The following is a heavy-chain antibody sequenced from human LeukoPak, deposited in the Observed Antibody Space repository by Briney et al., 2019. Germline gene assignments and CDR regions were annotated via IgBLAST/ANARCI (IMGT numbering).Heavy chain of an antibody. CDR1: GYIFTNYW. CDR2: FYPSDADN. V-gene: IGHV5-51*03. D-gene: IGHD6-6*01. CDR3: ARFGGGSSRFTDY. J-gene: IGHJ4*01. Sequence: GEALKISCRASGYIFTNYWIAWVRQMPGKGLGGMGIFYPSDADNRHSPSFQGQVTISADKSITTAYLQWSSLEASVTAIYYCARFGGGSSRFTDYGRQGTLVSVSS.